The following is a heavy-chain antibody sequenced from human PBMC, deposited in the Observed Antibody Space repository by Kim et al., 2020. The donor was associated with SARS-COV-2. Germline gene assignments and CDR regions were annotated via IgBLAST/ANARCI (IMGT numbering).Heavy chain of an antibody. J-gene: IGHJ4*02. CDR2: IYSGGST. CDR1: GFTVSSNY. D-gene: IGHD2-21*02. V-gene: IGHV3-66*02. Sequence: GGSLRLSCAASGFTVSSNYMSWVRQAPGKGLEWVAVIYSGGSTYYADSVEGRCTITRDNSKNTLYIQMNSLRADDTAVYYCAYCGGDLYDFDYWGQGTLVTVSS. CDR3: AYCGGDLYDFDY.